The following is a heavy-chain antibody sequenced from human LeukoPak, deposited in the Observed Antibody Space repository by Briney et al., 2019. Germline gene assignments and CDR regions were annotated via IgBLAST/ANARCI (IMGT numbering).Heavy chain of an antibody. J-gene: IGHJ4*02. V-gene: IGHV3-23*01. Sequence: GGSLRLSCAASGFTFSSYAMSWVRQAPGKGLEWVSAISGSGGSTYYADSVKGRFTISRDNSKNTLYLQMNSLRAEDTAIYYCARGLLATLLDYWGQGTLVTVSS. D-gene: IGHD2/OR15-2a*01. CDR3: ARGLLATLLDY. CDR1: GFTFSSYA. CDR2: ISGSGGST.